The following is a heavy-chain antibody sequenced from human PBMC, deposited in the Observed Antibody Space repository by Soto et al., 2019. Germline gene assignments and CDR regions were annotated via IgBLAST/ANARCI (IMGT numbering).Heavy chain of an antibody. J-gene: IGHJ4*02. CDR3: AGDQGYCSGGSCAPATN. CDR2: ISAYNGNT. V-gene: IGHV1-18*01. Sequence: ASVKVSCKASRYTFTSYGISWVRQAPGQRLEWMGWISAYNGNTNYAQKPQGRVTMTTDTSTSTAYMELRSLRSDDTAGYYCAGDQGYCSGGSCAPATNGGQEPLATVP. CDR1: RYTFTSYG. D-gene: IGHD2-15*01.